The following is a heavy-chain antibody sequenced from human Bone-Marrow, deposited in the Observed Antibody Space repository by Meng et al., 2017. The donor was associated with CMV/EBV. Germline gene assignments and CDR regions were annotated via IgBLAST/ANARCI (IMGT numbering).Heavy chain of an antibody. Sequence: SETLSLTCPVSGGSISSGGYYWSWIRQHPGKGLEWIGYIYYSGSTYYNPSLKSPVTISVDTSKNHFSLKPSSVTAADTAVYYCARVLNYYYSSVYFDYWGQGTLVTVSS. D-gene: IGHD3-22*01. CDR3: ARVLNYYYSSVYFDY. CDR2: IYYSGST. J-gene: IGHJ4*02. CDR1: GGSISSGGYY. V-gene: IGHV4-31*01.